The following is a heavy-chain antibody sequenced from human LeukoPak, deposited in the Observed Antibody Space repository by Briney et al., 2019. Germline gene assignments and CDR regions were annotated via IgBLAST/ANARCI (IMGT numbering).Heavy chain of an antibody. CDR1: GFTFSNYW. CDR2: INSDGSST. Sequence: GGSLSLSCAASGFTFSNYWMHWVRQAPGKGLVWVSRINSDGSSTNYADSVKGRFTISRDNAKNTLYLQMNSLRAEDTAVYYCARAATGTTLSWFDPWGQGTLVTVSS. V-gene: IGHV3-74*01. D-gene: IGHD1-1*01. J-gene: IGHJ5*02. CDR3: ARAATGTTLSWFDP.